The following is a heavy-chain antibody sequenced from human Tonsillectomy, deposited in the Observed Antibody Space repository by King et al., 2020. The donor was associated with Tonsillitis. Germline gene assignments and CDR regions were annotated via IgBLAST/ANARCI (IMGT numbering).Heavy chain of an antibody. CDR2: IYSGGSST. J-gene: IGHJ4*02. CDR3: AKGLNYFDY. CDR1: GFTFSSYA. Sequence: QLVQSGGGLVQPGGSLRLSCAASGFTFSSYAMSWVRQAPGKGLECVSVIYSGGSSTYYADSVKGRLTISRDNCKKTLYLQMNTMRAEDTAVYYCAKGLNYFDYWGQGTLVTVSS. V-gene: IGHV3-23*03. D-gene: IGHD3-16*01.